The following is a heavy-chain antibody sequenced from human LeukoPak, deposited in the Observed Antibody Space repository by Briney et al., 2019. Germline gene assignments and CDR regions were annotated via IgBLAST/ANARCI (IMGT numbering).Heavy chain of an antibody. J-gene: IGHJ3*02. CDR2: VYHSGST. CDR1: GYSISSGYY. D-gene: IGHD2-2*01. V-gene: IGHV4-38-2*01. CDR3: ARSSFLLEASDDFDI. Sequence: SETLSLTCAVSGYSISSGYYWGWIRQPPGKGLEWSGSVYHSGSTYYNPSLKSRVTISVDTSKNQFSLKLSSVTAADTAVYYCARSSFLLEASDDFDIWGQGTMVTVSS.